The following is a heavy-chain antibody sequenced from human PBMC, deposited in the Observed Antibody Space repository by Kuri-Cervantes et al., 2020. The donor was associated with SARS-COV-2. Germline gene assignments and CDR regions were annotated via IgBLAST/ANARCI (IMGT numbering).Heavy chain of an antibody. CDR2: INAYNGNT. V-gene: IGHV1-18*01. J-gene: IGHJ3*02. D-gene: IGHD2-15*01. CDR1: GYTFTSYG. Sequence: ASVKVSCKASGYTFTSYGMNWVRQAPGQGLEWMGLINAYNGNTNYAQKFQGRVTMTTDTSTSTAYMELRSLRSDDTAVYYCARGEGEAADVGSFDNWGQGTMVTVSS. CDR3: ARGEGEAADVGSFDN.